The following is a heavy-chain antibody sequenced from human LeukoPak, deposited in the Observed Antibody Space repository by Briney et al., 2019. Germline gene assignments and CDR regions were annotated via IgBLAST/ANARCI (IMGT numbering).Heavy chain of an antibody. V-gene: IGHV4-59*12. Sequence: SETLSLTCTVSGGSISSYHWSWIRQPPGKGLEWIGYMYNSGSINYNPSLKSRVTISVDTSKNQFSLKLSSVTAADTAVYYCARGVGASFDYWGQGTLVTVSS. CDR2: MYNSGSI. J-gene: IGHJ4*02. CDR1: GGSISSYH. CDR3: ARGVGASFDY. D-gene: IGHD1-26*01.